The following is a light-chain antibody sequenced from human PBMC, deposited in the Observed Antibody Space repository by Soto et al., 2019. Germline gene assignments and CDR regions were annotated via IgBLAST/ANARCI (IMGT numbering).Light chain of an antibody. CDR1: RSVATN. J-gene: IGKJ2*03. CDR3: EQYADWYS. CDR2: GAS. V-gene: IGKV3-15*01. Sequence: EIVLTQSPATLSVSPGERATLSCRASRSVATNLAWYQQKPGQAPSLLIQGASIRDTGVPARFSGSGSGTEFTLTISGLQSEDSAVYYCEQYADWYSFGQGTKLEIE.